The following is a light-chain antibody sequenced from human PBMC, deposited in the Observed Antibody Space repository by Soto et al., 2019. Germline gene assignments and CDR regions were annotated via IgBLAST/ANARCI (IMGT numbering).Light chain of an antibody. CDR2: DAS. CDR3: QQYSSWLWT. J-gene: IGKJ1*01. CDR1: QSVSSNY. V-gene: IGKV3-20*01. Sequence: IVLTQSPNTLSLSPGERATLSCRASQSVSSNYLAWYQQKLGQAPRLLIYDASRRATGVPARISGSVSGTEFTLTIASLQSEDFAVYYCQQYSSWLWTFGQGTKVDIK.